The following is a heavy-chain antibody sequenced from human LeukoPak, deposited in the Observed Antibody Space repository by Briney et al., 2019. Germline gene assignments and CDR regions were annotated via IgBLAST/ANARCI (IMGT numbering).Heavy chain of an antibody. Sequence: AASVTVSCKASGYTFTSYDMNWVRQAPGQGLEGMGGIIPMFGTTNYAQSFQGRVTITTDGSTSTAYMELTSLRSEDTAIYYCARWDGDYYDSSGYYYQHTNAFDIWGQGTMVAVSS. J-gene: IGHJ3*02. CDR3: ARWDGDYYDSSGYYYQHTNAFDI. D-gene: IGHD3-22*01. CDR1: GYTFTSYD. CDR2: IIPMFGTT. V-gene: IGHV1-69*05.